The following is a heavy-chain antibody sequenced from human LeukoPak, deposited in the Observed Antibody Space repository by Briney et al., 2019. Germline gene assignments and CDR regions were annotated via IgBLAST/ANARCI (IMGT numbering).Heavy chain of an antibody. CDR1: GASISNDY. D-gene: IGHD3-10*01. Sequence: SETLSLTCTVSGASISNDYWNWIRQSPEKGLEWIGYVSSRGATNYNPSLRSRVTISGDTSKNQFSLRLTSVSAADTAMYVCARDEGNYYGMAFDFWGQGILVTVSS. CDR3: ARDEGNYYGMAFDF. J-gene: IGHJ4*02. V-gene: IGHV4-59*01. CDR2: VSSRGAT.